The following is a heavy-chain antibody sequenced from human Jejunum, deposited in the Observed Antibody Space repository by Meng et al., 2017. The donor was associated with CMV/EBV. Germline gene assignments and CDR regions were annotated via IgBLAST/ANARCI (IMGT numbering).Heavy chain of an antibody. V-gene: IGHV3-48*03. CDR3: ARGPLSPFDS. CDR2: ISFGTTI. J-gene: IGHJ5*01. CDR1: GFSFSNYE. Sequence: SCVASGFSFSNYEMTWVRQAPGKGLELVSYISFGTTIFYADSVKGRFTISRDNAKNSLYLQMNSLRAEDTAVYYCARGPLSPFDSWGQGTLVTVSS.